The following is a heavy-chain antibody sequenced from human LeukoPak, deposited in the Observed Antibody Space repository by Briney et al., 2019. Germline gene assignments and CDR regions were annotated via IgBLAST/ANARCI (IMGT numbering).Heavy chain of an antibody. CDR2: IYYSGST. CDR3: ARVKKDYYYYGMDV. V-gene: IGHV4-59*01. CDR1: GGSSSGYY. J-gene: IGHJ6*02. Sequence: SETLSLTCPVYGGSSSGYYWSWIRQPPGKGLEWIGYIYYSGSTNYNPSLKSRVTISVDTSKNQFSLKLSSVTAADTAVYYCARVKKDYYYYGMDVWGQGTTVTVSS.